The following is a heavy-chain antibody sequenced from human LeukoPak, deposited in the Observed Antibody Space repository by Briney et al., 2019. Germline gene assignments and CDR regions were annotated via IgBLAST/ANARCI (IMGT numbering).Heavy chain of an antibody. CDR2: ISSDGNSK. CDR3: ARDDIIMIVD. D-gene: IGHD3-22*01. Sequence: PGGSLRLSCAASGFSFSGYFMTWVRQAPGKGLEWIAFISSDGNSKYYADSVKGRFTISRDNAKNPLYLQMNSLRAEDTAVYYCARDDIIMIVDWGQGTLVTVSS. J-gene: IGHJ4*02. V-gene: IGHV3-11*01. CDR1: GFSFSGYF.